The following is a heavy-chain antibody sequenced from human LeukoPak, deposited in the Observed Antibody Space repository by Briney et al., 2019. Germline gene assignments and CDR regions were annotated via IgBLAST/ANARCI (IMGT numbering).Heavy chain of an antibody. CDR3: ARDPGYDYVWGSFFDN. CDR2: IIPIFGTA. J-gene: IGHJ4*02. D-gene: IGHD3-16*01. V-gene: IGHV1-69*06. CDR1: GGTFSSYA. Sequence: RASVKVSCKASGGTFSSYAISWVRQAPGQGLEWMGGIIPIFGTANYAQKFQGRVTITADKSTSTAYMELSSLRSEDTAVYYCARDPGYDYVWGSFFDNWGQGTLVTVSS.